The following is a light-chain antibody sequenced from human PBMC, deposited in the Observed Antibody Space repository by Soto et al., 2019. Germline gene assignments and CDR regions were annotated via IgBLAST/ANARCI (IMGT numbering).Light chain of an antibody. Sequence: DIHITHSPSTLSSSVLYRFTITCRASQDINRWLAWYQQKPGKAPKILIYNADTLESGVPSRFSGSGYGTEFILTISSLQPDDFATYYCQQFSLYWAFGQGTKVDIK. V-gene: IGKV1-5*01. CDR3: QQFSLYWA. CDR2: NAD. J-gene: IGKJ1*01. CDR1: QDINRW.